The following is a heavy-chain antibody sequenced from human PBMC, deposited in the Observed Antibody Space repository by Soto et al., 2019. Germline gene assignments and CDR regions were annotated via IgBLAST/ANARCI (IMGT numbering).Heavy chain of an antibody. V-gene: IGHV3-48*03. Sequence: GGSLRLSCAASGFTFSSYEMNWVRQAPGKGLEWVSYISSSGSTIYYADSVKGGFTISRDNAKNSLYLQMNSLRAEDTAVYYCARGVWLSHIDYWGQGTLVTVSS. J-gene: IGHJ4*02. D-gene: IGHD6-19*01. CDR2: ISSSGSTI. CDR3: ARGVWLSHIDY. CDR1: GFTFSSYE.